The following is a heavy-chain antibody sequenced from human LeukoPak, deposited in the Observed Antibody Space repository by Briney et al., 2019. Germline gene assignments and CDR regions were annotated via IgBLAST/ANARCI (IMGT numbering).Heavy chain of an antibody. CDR2: IKQDEGEK. Sequence: GGSLRLSCTASGFTFSSYWMSWVRQAPGRGLEWVANIKQDEGEKYYLDSVKGRFTISRDNAKNLLYLQMNSLRAEDTAIYYCARDPIVDVRTRKPTYFDYWGQGTLVTVSS. CDR3: ARDPIVDVRTRKPTYFDY. J-gene: IGHJ4*02. V-gene: IGHV3-7*01. D-gene: IGHD2-15*01. CDR1: GFTFSSYW.